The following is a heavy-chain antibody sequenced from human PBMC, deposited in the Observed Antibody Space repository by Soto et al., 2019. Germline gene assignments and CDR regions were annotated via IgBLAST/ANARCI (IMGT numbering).Heavy chain of an antibody. D-gene: IGHD1-26*01. J-gene: IGHJ4*02. V-gene: IGHV3-66*01. Sequence: EVQLVESGGGLVQPGGSLRLSCAASGFTVSSNYMSWVRQAPGKGLEWVSVIYSGGSTYYADSVKVRFTISRDNSKNTLYLQMNSLRAEDTAVYYCARDPGRSYGPDWGQGTLVTVSS. CDR2: IYSGGST. CDR3: ARDPGRSYGPD. CDR1: GFTVSSNY.